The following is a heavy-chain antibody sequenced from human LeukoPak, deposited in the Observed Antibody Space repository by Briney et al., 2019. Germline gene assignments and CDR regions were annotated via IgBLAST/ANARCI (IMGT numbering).Heavy chain of an antibody. D-gene: IGHD3-22*01. Sequence: SETLSLTCTVSGGSISSSSYYWGWIRQPPGKGLEWIGSIYYTRSTYYNPSLKSRVTISVDTSKNQISLKLTSVTAADTAVYYCARGVTMIVVVIHDWYFDLWGRGTLVTVSS. V-gene: IGHV4-39*01. CDR1: GGSISSSSYY. CDR3: ARGVTMIVVVIHDWYFDL. CDR2: IYYTRST. J-gene: IGHJ2*01.